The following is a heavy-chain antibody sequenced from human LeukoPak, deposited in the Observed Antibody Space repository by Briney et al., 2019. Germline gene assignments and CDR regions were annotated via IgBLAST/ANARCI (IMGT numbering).Heavy chain of an antibody. CDR3: SRADARSRSWFDL. CDR2: IYTSGST. D-gene: IGHD3-3*01. J-gene: IGHJ5*02. Sequence: SPPLSLPCTVSGGSISSGSYFWSWIRQPAGKGLEWIGRIYTSGSTNYNPSLKSRLTTSVDTSENQFSLELSSVTAADAAVYYCSRADARSRSWFDLWGQGTLVTVSS. CDR1: GGSISSGSYF. V-gene: IGHV4-61*02.